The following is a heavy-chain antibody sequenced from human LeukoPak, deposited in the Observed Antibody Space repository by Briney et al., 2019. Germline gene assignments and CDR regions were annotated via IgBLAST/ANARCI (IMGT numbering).Heavy chain of an antibody. CDR1: GGSISSYY. D-gene: IGHD3-3*02. Sequence: PSETLSLTCTVSGGSISSYYWSWIRQPPGKGLEWIGYIHYSGSTTYNPSLKTRCTISVYTSKQQFSLKVSSVTAADTAVYYCARAFYPGYYSYMAVWGKGTTVTVSS. V-gene: IGHV4-59*01. J-gene: IGHJ6*03. CDR2: IHYSGST. CDR3: ARAFYPGYYSYMAV.